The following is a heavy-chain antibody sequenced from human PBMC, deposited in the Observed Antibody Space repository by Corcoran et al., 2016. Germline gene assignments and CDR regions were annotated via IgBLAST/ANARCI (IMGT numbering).Heavy chain of an antibody. J-gene: IGHJ6*02. CDR1: GFTFSNAW. Sequence: EVQLVESGGGLVKPGGSLRLSCAASGFTFSNAWMNWVRQAPGKGLEWVGRIKSKTDGGTTDYAAPVKGRFTISRDDSKNTLYLQMNSLKTEDTAVYYCTTGDYYGSGSYYMDVWGQGTTVTVSS. CDR3: TTGDYYGSGSYYMDV. V-gene: IGHV3-15*07. CDR2: IKSKTDGGTT. D-gene: IGHD3-10*01.